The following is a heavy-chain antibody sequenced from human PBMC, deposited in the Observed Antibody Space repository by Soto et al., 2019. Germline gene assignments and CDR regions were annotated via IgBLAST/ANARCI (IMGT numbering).Heavy chain of an antibody. CDR2: INSDGSST. J-gene: IGHJ6*02. D-gene: IGHD6-19*01. CDR1: GFTFSSYW. Sequence: EVQLVESGGGLVQPGGSLRLSCAASGFTFSSYWMHWVRQAPGKGLVWVSRINSDGSSTSYADSVKGRFTISRDNAKNTLDLQMNSQRAEDTAVYYCARDDPLIAVADYGMDVWGQGTTVTVSS. V-gene: IGHV3-74*01. CDR3: ARDDPLIAVADYGMDV.